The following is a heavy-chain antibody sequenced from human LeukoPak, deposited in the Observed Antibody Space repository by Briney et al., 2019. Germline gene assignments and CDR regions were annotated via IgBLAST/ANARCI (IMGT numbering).Heavy chain of an antibody. CDR1: GFTFSSYS. D-gene: IGHD4-23*01. J-gene: IGHJ4*02. CDR2: ISSSSSYI. CDR3: ARDPSTPTVGPYFDY. V-gene: IGHV3-21*01. Sequence: GGSLRLSCAASGFTFSSYSMNWVRQALGEGLEWVSSISSSSSYICYAVSVKGRFTISRDNAKNSLYLQMNSQRAEDTAVYYGARDPSTPTVGPYFDYWGQRTLVTVSS.